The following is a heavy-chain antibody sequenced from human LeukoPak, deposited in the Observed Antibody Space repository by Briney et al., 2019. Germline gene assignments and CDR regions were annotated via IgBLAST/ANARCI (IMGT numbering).Heavy chain of an antibody. CDR3: AGLSGYDPYYFDY. V-gene: IGHV1-2*02. J-gene: IGHJ4*02. D-gene: IGHD5-12*01. CDR2: INPNSGGT. CDR1: GYSFTGYY. Sequence: ASMKVSCKASGYSFTGYYMHWVRQAPGQGLEWMGCINPNSGGTDYAQKFQGRVTMTRDTSIRTAYKELSRLTSDDTAVYYCAGLSGYDPYYFDYWGQGTLVAVSS.